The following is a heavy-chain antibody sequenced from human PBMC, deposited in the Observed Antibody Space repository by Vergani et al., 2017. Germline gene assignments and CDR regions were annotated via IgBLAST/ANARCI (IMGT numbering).Heavy chain of an antibody. D-gene: IGHD5-12*01. CDR2: IYHSGST. Sequence: QVQLEESGPGLVKPSETLSLTCAVSGYSISSGYYWGWIRQPPGKGLEWIGSIYHSGSTYYNPSLKSRVTISVDTSKNQFSLKLSSVTAADTAVYYCARLRLEDSGYDFGGMDVWGQG. CDR1: GYSISSGYY. J-gene: IGHJ6*02. CDR3: ARLRLEDSGYDFGGMDV. V-gene: IGHV4-38-2*01.